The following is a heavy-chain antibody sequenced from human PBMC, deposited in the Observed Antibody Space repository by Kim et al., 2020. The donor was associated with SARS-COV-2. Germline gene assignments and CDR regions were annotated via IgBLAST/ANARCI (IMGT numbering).Heavy chain of an antibody. CDR2: LYNGATT. V-gene: IGHV4-39*01. Sequence: SETLSLTCSVSGASVSSTTYYWGWIRQPPGKGLEWIGSLYNGATTYYNPSLKNRVTISADTSENQVSLHLSSVTAADTAVYYCARAGGLGSYGLLDFDFWGQGTLVAVSS. J-gene: IGHJ4*02. CDR1: GASVSSTTYY. CDR3: ARAGGLGSYGLLDFDF. D-gene: IGHD3-10*01.